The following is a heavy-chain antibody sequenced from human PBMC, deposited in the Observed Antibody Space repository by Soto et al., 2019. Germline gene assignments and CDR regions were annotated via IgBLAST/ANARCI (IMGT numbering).Heavy chain of an antibody. CDR2: ISAYNGNT. Sequence: QVPLVQSGAEVKKPGASVKVSCKASGYTFTSYGISWVRQAPGQGLEWMGWISAYNGNTNYAQKLQGRGTMTTDTSTSTAYMELRSVRSDDTAVYYCARTRRYIVVVPAAMDWFDPWGQGTLVTVSS. J-gene: IGHJ5*02. V-gene: IGHV1-18*01. CDR3: ARTRRYIVVVPAAMDWFDP. D-gene: IGHD2-2*01. CDR1: GYTFTSYG.